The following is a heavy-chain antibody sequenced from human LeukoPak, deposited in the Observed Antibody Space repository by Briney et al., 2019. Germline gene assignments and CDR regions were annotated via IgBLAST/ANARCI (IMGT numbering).Heavy chain of an antibody. V-gene: IGHV3-21*01. CDR2: ISSSSSYI. D-gene: IGHD4-11*01. CDR1: GFTFSSYS. Sequence: GGSLRLSCAASGFTFSSYSMNWVRQAPGKGLEWVSSISSSSSYIYYADSVKGRFTISRDNAKNSLYLQMTSLRAEDTAVYYCARDRDYSNTLDYWGQGTLVTVSS. CDR3: ARDRDYSNTLDY. J-gene: IGHJ4*02.